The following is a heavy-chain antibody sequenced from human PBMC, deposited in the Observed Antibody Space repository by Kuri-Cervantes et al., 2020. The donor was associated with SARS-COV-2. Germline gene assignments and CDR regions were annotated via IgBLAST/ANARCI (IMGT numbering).Heavy chain of an antibody. V-gene: IGHV3-7*01. Sequence: GGSLRLSCAASGFTFSSYAMHWVRQAPGKGLEWVANIKQDGSEKYYVDSVKGRFTISRDNAKNSLYLQMNSLRAEDTAVYYCARDGYCSSTSCYSYYYYMDVWGKGTTVTVSS. CDR3: ARDGYCSSTSCYSYYYYMDV. J-gene: IGHJ6*03. CDR1: GFTFSSYA. D-gene: IGHD2-2*03. CDR2: IKQDGSEK.